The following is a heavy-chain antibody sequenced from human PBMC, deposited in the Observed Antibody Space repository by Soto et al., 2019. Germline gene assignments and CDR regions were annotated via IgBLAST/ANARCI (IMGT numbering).Heavy chain of an antibody. CDR1: GGPLSGYY. Sequence: QVQIQQWGAGLLKPSETLSLTCAVYGGPLSGYYGNWIRQSPGKGLEWIGEINYSGNTNYNPSLKSRVTISIDTSKNQFSLKLSSVTAADTAVYYCARTRNLDVCGQGTTVIVSS. CDR3: ARTRNLDV. J-gene: IGHJ6*02. D-gene: IGHD1-1*01. CDR2: INYSGNT. V-gene: IGHV4-34*01.